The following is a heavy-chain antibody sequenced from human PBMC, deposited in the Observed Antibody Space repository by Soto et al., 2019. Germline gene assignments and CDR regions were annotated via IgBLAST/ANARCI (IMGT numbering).Heavy chain of an antibody. V-gene: IGHV3-7*05. J-gene: IGHJ4*02. CDR2: IKQDGSEK. CDR3: ASGGGSIGVIFDY. Sequence: EMQLVESGGGLVQPGGSLRLSCAASTFTFASYWMSWVRRAPGKGLEWVANIKQDGSEKYYVDSVKGRFTISRDNAKNSVYLQMNSLRAEDTAVYYCASGGGSIGVIFDYWGQGTLVTVSS. CDR1: TFTFASYW. D-gene: IGHD2-21*01.